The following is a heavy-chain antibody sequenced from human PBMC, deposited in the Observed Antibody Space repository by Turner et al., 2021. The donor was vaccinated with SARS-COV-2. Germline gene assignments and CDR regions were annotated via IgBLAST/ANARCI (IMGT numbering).Heavy chain of an antibody. Sequence: QVQLIQSGAEVKKPGAAVKFSCKVSGFTLSEFSMHWVRQAPAKGLGLLGGSDPENGGTAYAQEFQGRIRMIEDTSTHTAYLELNSLRPDATAVYYCGTRWDIVGSRNGMDVWGQGTTVTVSS. J-gene: IGHJ6*02. D-gene: IGHD5-12*01. CDR2: SDPENGGT. CDR1: GFTLSEFS. V-gene: IGHV1-24*01. CDR3: GTRWDIVGSRNGMDV.